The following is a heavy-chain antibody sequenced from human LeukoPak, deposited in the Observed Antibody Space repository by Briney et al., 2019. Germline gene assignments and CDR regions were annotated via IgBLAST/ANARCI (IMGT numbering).Heavy chain of an antibody. J-gene: IGHJ4*02. Sequence: GGSLRLSCAASGFTFSSYGMHWVRQVPGKGLEWVANINQDGSKKHYVDSVKGRFTISRDNAKNSMHLQMNSLRAEDTAVYYCARAMDYWGQGTLVTVSS. CDR3: ARAMDY. CDR1: GFTFSSYG. CDR2: INQDGSKK. V-gene: IGHV3-7*03.